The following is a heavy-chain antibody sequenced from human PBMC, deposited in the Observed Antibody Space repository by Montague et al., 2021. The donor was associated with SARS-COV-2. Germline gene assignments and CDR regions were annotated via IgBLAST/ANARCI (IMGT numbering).Heavy chain of an antibody. V-gene: IGHV4-59*12. D-gene: IGHD3-3*01. CDR1: GGSISPYY. J-gene: IGHJ6*02. CDR2: TSYSGST. Sequence: SETLSLTCTVSGGSISPYYWSWIRQSPGKGLECIWYTSYSGSTDYNPSLKSRVTISIDTSKTQFSLKLSSVTAADTAVYYCARWGEYYDSPYYYYAMDVWGQGTTVTVSS. CDR3: ARWGEYYDSPYYYYAMDV.